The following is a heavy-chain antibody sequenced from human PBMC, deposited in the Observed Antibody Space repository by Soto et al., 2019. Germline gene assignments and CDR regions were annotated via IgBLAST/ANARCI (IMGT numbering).Heavy chain of an antibody. V-gene: IGHV3-73*01. CDR1: GFTFSGSA. Sequence: GGSLRLSCAASGFTFSGSAMHWVRQASGKGLEWVGRIRSKANSYATAYAASVKGRFTISRDDSKNTAYLQMNSLKTEDTAVYYCTRLGNYYDSSGYYSDPDAFDIWAQGTMVTVSS. J-gene: IGHJ3*02. CDR3: TRLGNYYDSSGYYSDPDAFDI. D-gene: IGHD3-22*01. CDR2: IRSKANSYAT.